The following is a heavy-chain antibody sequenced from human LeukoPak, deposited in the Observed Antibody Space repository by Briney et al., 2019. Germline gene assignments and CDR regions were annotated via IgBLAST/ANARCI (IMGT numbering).Heavy chain of an antibody. V-gene: IGHV4-34*01. D-gene: IGHD4-17*01. Sequence: KPSETLSLTCAVYGGSFSGYYWSWIRQPPGKGLEWIGEINHSGSTNYNPSLKSRVTISVDTSKNQFSLKLSSMTAADTAVYYCARAATVHRYFDLWGRGTLVTVSS. CDR3: ARAATVHRYFDL. CDR2: INHSGST. CDR1: GGSFSGYY. J-gene: IGHJ2*01.